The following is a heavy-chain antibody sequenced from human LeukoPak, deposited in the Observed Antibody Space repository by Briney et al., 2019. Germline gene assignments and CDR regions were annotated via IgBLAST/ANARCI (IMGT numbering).Heavy chain of an antibody. J-gene: IGHJ4*02. CDR3: ATYRRVLLPFES. Sequence: GGSLRLSCEASGFTFSTFAMIWVRQPPGKGLEWVSSIFPSGGEIHYADSVRGRFTISRDNSKSTLSLQMNSLRAEDTAIYYCATYRRVLLPFESWGQGTLVTVSS. CDR2: IFPSGGEI. V-gene: IGHV3-23*01. D-gene: IGHD2-8*02. CDR1: GFTFSTFA.